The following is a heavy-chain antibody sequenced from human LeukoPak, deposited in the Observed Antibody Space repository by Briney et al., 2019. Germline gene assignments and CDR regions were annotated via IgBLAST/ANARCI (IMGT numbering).Heavy chain of an antibody. CDR1: GFTFSSYA. J-gene: IGHJ5*02. Sequence: GGSLRLSXAASGFTFSSYAMSWVRQAPGKGLEWVSAISGSGGSTYYADSVKGRFTISGDNSKNTLYLQMNSLRAEDTAVYYCAKGNGDYINWFDPWGQGTLVTVSS. D-gene: IGHD4-17*01. CDR3: AKGNGDYINWFDP. V-gene: IGHV3-23*01. CDR2: ISGSGGST.